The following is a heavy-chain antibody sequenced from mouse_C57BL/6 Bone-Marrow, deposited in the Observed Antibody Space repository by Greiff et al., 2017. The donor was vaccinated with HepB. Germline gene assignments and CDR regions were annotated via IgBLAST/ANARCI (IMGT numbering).Heavy chain of an antibody. Sequence: EVQRVESGEGLVKPGGSLKLSCAASGFTFSSYAMSWVRQTPEKRLAWVAYISSGGDYIYYADTVKGRFTISRDNARNTLYLQMSSLKSEDTAMYYCTRDQLNYGSRDWYFDVWGTGTTVTVSS. CDR3: TRDQLNYGSRDWYFDV. V-gene: IGHV5-9-1*02. CDR2: ISSGGDYI. CDR1: GFTFSSYA. J-gene: IGHJ1*03. D-gene: IGHD1-1*01.